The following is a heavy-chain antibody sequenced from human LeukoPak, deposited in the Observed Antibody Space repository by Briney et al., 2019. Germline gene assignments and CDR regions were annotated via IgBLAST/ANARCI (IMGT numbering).Heavy chain of an antibody. V-gene: IGHV1-69*06. Sequence: GASVKVSCKASGYTFTGYYIHWVRQAPGQGLEWMGGIIPIFGTANYAQKFQGRVTITADKSTSTAYMELSSLRSEDTAVYYCARGVRRGYYDSSGYNFIFDYWGQGTLVTVSS. CDR3: ARGVRRGYYDSSGYNFIFDY. J-gene: IGHJ4*02. CDR1: GYTFTGYY. D-gene: IGHD3-22*01. CDR2: IIPIFGTA.